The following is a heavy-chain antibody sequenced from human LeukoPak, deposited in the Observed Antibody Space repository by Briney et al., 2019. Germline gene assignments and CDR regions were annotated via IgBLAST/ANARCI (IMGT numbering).Heavy chain of an antibody. D-gene: IGHD6-13*01. CDR1: GGSISSYY. V-gene: IGHV4-4*07. Sequence: SETLSLTCTVSGGSISSYYWSWIRQPAGKGLEWIGRIYTSGSTNYNPSLKSRVTMSVDTSKNQLSLKLSSVTAADTAVYYCAREGYSSSWYRPSYFDYWGQGTLVTVSS. CDR3: AREGYSSSWYRPSYFDY. J-gene: IGHJ4*02. CDR2: IYTSGST.